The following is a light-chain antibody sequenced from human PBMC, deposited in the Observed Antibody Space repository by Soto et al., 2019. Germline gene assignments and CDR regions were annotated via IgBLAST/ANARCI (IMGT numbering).Light chain of an antibody. CDR2: WAS. J-gene: IGKJ1*01. V-gene: IGKV4-1*01. Sequence: DIVMTQSPDSLAVSLGERATINCKSSQSVLYSSNNKNYLAWYQQKPGQPPKPLIYWASSRESGVPDRYSGSGSGTDFNLTISSLQAEDVPVYYCQQYYRTPWTFGQGTKVEIK. CDR1: QSVLYSSNNKNY. CDR3: QQYYRTPWT.